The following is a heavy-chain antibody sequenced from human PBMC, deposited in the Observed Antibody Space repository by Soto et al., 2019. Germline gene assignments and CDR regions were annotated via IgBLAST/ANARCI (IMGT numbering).Heavy chain of an antibody. CDR3: ARDDYGGSFGAFDI. D-gene: IGHD4-17*01. Sequence: SETLSLTCTVSGGSISSYYWSWIRQPPGKGLEWIGYIYYSGSTNYNPSLKSRVTISVDTSKNQFSLKLSSVTAADTAVYYCARDDYGGSFGAFDIWGQGTMVTVSS. CDR2: IYYSGST. V-gene: IGHV4-59*12. J-gene: IGHJ3*02. CDR1: GGSISSYY.